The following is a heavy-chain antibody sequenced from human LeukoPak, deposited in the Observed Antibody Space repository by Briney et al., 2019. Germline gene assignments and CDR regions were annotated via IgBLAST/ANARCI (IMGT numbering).Heavy chain of an antibody. Sequence: GGSLRLSCVACGFTSRSYWMLWVRQGPGKGLMWVSRINSDGTSTTYADSVKGRFTISRDDAKNTLYLQMDSLTAEDSGVYYCVRDVDFDSWGQGTLVTVSS. CDR1: GFTSRSYW. CDR2: INSDGTST. CDR3: VRDVDFDS. V-gene: IGHV3-74*01. J-gene: IGHJ4*02.